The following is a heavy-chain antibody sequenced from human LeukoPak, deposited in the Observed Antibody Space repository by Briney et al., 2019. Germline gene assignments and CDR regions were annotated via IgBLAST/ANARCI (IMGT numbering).Heavy chain of an antibody. Sequence: GGSLRLSCAAPGFTFSSYEMNWVRQAPGKGLEWVSYISTSGTTIYYAGSVKGRFTISRDNAKKSLYLQMNSLRAEDTAVYYCARINWLDPWGQGTLVTVSS. CDR3: ARINWLDP. CDR1: GFTFSSYE. CDR2: ISTSGTTI. V-gene: IGHV3-48*03. J-gene: IGHJ5*02.